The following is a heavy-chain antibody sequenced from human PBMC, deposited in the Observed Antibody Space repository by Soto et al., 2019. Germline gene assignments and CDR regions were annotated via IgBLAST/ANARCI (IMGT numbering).Heavy chain of an antibody. J-gene: IGHJ5*02. D-gene: IGHD3-3*01. Sequence: GGSLRLSCAASGVTFSTSAMTGVRQAPGKGLEWVSTISGSGGSTYYADSVKGRFTISRDNSKNTLYLQMNSLRAEDTAVYYCAKDSAYDFWSGYPENWFDPWGQGTLVTVSS. CDR3: AKDSAYDFWSGYPENWFDP. V-gene: IGHV3-23*01. CDR2: ISGSGGST. CDR1: GVTFSTSA.